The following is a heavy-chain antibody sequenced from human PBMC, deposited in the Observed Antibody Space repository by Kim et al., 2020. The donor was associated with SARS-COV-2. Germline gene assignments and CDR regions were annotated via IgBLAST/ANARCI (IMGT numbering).Heavy chain of an antibody. D-gene: IGHD3-10*01. Sequence: DSVKGRFTISRDNAKNSLYLQMNSLRDEDTAVYYCAREIGEEYYYYGMDVWGQGTTVTVSS. J-gene: IGHJ6*02. CDR3: AREIGEEYYYYGMDV. V-gene: IGHV3-48*02.